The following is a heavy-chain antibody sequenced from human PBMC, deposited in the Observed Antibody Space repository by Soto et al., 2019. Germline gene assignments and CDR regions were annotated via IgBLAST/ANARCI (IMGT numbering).Heavy chain of an antibody. CDR3: ARDVASYDYGDFYGMDV. Sequence: GGSLRLSCTASGFAFCDYTMGCVGHAPCGWREWVIFIRSKAYGGTTEYAASVKGRFTISRDDSKSIAYLQMNRLQSEDTAVYYCARDVASYDYGDFYGMDVWGQGTTVTVSS. CDR2: IRSKAYGGTT. J-gene: IGHJ6*02. D-gene: IGHD4-17*01. V-gene: IGHV3-49*04. CDR1: GFAFCDYT.